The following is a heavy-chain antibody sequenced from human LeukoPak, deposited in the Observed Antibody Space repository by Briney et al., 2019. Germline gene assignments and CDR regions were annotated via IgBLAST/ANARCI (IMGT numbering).Heavy chain of an antibody. CDR2: ISSSSSYI. Sequence: GGSLRLSCAASGFTFSSYSMNWVRQAPGKGLEWVSSISSSSSYIYYADSVKGRFTISRDNAKNSLYLQMNSLRAEDTAVYYCARIAVAGTGKGNYWDKGTLVTVSS. CDR1: GFTFSSYS. CDR3: ARIAVAGTGKGNY. D-gene: IGHD6-19*01. V-gene: IGHV3-21*01. J-gene: IGHJ4*02.